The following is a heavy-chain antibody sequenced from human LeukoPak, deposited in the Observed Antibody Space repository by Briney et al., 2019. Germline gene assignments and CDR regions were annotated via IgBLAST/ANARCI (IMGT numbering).Heavy chain of an antibody. Sequence: GGALRHSCAASGFTFISYWMSGVHQAPARGLEGVANIKQVGCEKYNVDTVNGRFTISRDNAKNSLYLQMNSLRAEDTAVYYCARVAHLDYDILTGSYFDYWGQGTLVTVSS. V-gene: IGHV3-7*03. CDR3: ARVAHLDYDILTGSYFDY. J-gene: IGHJ4*02. CDR1: GFTFISYW. CDR2: IKQVGCEK. D-gene: IGHD3-9*01.